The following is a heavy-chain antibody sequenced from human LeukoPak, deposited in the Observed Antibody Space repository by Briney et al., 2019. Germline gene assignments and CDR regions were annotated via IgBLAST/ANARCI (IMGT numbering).Heavy chain of an antibody. CDR2: VLSDGSDQ. J-gene: IGHJ4*02. V-gene: IGHV3-30*04. D-gene: IGHD2-21*02. Sequence: PGGSLRLSCAASGFTFNSYAMKWVRQAPGKGLEWLAVVLSDGSDQYYGDSVQGRFTVSRDNAKNSLFLQMNSLRAEDTAVYYCARDQVVVVTAAGRLDYWGQGTLVTVSS. CDR3: ARDQVVVVTAAGRLDY. CDR1: GFTFNSYA.